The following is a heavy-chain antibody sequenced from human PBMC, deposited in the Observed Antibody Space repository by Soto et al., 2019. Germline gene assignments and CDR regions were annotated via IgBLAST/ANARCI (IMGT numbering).Heavy chain of an antibody. CDR3: ARVGIGYTWFNEF. J-gene: IGHJ4*02. CDR2: IIPVFQTA. CDR1: GGLFSSYP. V-gene: IGHV1-69*01. D-gene: IGHD3-22*01. Sequence: QAQLVQSGAEVKKPGSSVKVSCKASGGLFSSYPISWVRQVHGHGLEWMGGIIPVFQTAYYTQRFQGRVTITADESTNTAYMELSSLRSEDTAIYYCARVGIGYTWFNEFWGQGTLVTVSS.